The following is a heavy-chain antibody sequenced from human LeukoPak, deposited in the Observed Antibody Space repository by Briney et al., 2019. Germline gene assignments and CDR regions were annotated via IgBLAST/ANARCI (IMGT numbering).Heavy chain of an antibody. CDR3: ARGGEGSGWYGGYYFDY. D-gene: IGHD6-19*01. J-gene: IGHJ4*02. CDR1: GYTFTGYY. CDR2: INPNSGGT. Sequence: ASVTVSCKASGYTFTGYYMHWVRLAPGQRLEWMGWINPNSGGTNYAQKFQGRVTMTRDTSISTAYMELSRLRSDDTAVYYCARGGEGSGWYGGYYFDYWGQGTLVTVSS. V-gene: IGHV1-2*02.